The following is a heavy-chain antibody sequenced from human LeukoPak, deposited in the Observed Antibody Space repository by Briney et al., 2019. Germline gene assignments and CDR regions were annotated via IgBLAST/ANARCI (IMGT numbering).Heavy chain of an antibody. V-gene: IGHV3-48*03. CDR1: GFTFSTYA. D-gene: IGHD1-26*01. CDR2: ISSSGSTI. Sequence: GGSLRLSCAASGFTFSTYAMTWVRQAPGKGLEWVSYISSSGSTIYYADSVKGRLTISRDNAKNSLYLQMNSLRAEDTAVYYCARGDSGSYYFDYWGQGTLVTVSS. CDR3: ARGDSGSYYFDY. J-gene: IGHJ4*02.